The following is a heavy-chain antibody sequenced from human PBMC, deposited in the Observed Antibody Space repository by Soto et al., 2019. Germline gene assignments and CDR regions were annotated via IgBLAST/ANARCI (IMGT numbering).Heavy chain of an antibody. J-gene: IGHJ4*02. V-gene: IGHV3-74*01. CDR2: IKSDGSST. CDR1: GITFSSYW. D-gene: IGHD2-15*01. Sequence: WGSLRLSCAASGITFSSYWVHWGRQAPGRGLGWVSRIKSDGSSTSYADSVKGRFTISRDNAKNTLYLQMNSLRAEDTAVYYCAREACSGGNCFYFGPDYWGQGT. CDR3: AREACSGGNCFYFGPDY.